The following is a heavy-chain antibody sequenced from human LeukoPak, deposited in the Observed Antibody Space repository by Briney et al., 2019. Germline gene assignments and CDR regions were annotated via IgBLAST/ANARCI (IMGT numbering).Heavy chain of an antibody. CDR1: GYTFTSYA. V-gene: IGHV1-3*01. D-gene: IGHD2-8*01. Sequence: ASVKVSCKASGYTFTSYAMHWVRQAPGQRLEWMGWINAGNGNTKYSQKFQGRVTITRDTSADTAYMELSSLRSEDTAVYYCARLKYCTNGVCYAGFDYWGQGTLITVSA. CDR3: ARLKYCTNGVCYAGFDY. J-gene: IGHJ4*02. CDR2: INAGNGNT.